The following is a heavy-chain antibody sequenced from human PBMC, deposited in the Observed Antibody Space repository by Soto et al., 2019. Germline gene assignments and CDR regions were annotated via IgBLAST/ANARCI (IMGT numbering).Heavy chain of an antibody. CDR1: GGTIRSSNW. Sequence: PSESMYLRRAVCGGTIRSSNWWRWVRKKQGKWLEWIGEIYHSGSTNYNPSLKSRVTISVDKSKNQFSLKLSSVTAADTAVYFFARDNGGYTYFYGMDVLGQGTTVTVSS. D-gene: IGHD2-8*01. CDR2: IYHSGST. J-gene: IGHJ6*02. CDR3: ARDNGGYTYFYGMDV. V-gene: IGHV4-4*02.